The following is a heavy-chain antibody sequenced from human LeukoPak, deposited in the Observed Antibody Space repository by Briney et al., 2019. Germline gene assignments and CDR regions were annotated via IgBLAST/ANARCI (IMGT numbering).Heavy chain of an antibody. CDR2: ISAYNGNT. J-gene: IGHJ4*02. V-gene: IGHV1-18*04. CDR3: ARGGGYCTNGVCPRFDY. CDR1: GYTFTSYY. D-gene: IGHD2-8*01. Sequence: ASVKVSCKASGYTFTSYYMHWVRQAPGQGLEWMGWISAYNGNTNYAQKLQGRVTMTTDTSTSTAYMELRSLRSDDTAVYYCARGGGYCTNGVCPRFDYWGQGTLVTVSS.